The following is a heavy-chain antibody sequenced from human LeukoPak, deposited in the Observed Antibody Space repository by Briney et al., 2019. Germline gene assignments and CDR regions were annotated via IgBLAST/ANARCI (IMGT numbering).Heavy chain of an antibody. Sequence: PGGSLRLSCAASGFTFSSYSMNWVRQAPGKGLEWVSYISSSSSTIYYADSVKGRFTISRDNAKNSLYLQMNSLRAEDTAVYYCARAAEWGPFHFDYWGQGTLVTVSS. CDR2: ISSSSSTI. CDR3: ARAAEWGPFHFDY. V-gene: IGHV3-48*01. J-gene: IGHJ4*02. D-gene: IGHD7-27*01. CDR1: GFTFSSYS.